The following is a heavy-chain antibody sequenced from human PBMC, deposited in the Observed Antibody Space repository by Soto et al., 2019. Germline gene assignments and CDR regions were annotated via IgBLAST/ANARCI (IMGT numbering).Heavy chain of an antibody. Sequence: QVQLVESGGGVVQPGRSLRLSCAASGFTFSSYGMHWVRQAPGKGLEWVAVIWYDGSNKYYADSVKGRFTIPRDNSKNPLYLQMNSRRAEDTAVYYCARDTARAMVRIYYGMDVWGQGTTVTVSS. D-gene: IGHD3-10*01. CDR3: ARDTARAMVRIYYGMDV. V-gene: IGHV3-33*01. J-gene: IGHJ6*02. CDR1: GFTFSSYG. CDR2: IWYDGSNK.